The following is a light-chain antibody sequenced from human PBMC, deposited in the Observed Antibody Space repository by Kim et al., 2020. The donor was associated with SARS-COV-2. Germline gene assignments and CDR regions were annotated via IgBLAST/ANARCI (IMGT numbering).Light chain of an antibody. V-gene: IGKV3-20*01. J-gene: IGKJ1*01. CDR2: GAS. CDR3: HQYGSSPRT. CDR1: QSVSSSY. Sequence: EIVLTQSPGTLSLSPGERATLSCRASQSVSSSYLGWYQQKPGQAPRLLIYGASTRATGMPDRFSGSGSGTDFTLTISRLEPEDFAVYYCHQYGSSPRTFGQGTKLEI.